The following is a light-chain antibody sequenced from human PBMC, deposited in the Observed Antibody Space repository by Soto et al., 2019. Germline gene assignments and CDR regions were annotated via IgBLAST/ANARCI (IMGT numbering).Light chain of an antibody. CDR1: QSVNSN. V-gene: IGKV3-15*01. CDR3: QQYNNWPT. Sequence: EIVMTQSPATLSVSPGERATLSCRASQSVNSNLSWYQQKPAQAPRLLIYGASTRTTGVPARFSGSGCGTDFTLTVSSMQSEDFAVYFWQQYNNWPTFGQGTKVEIK. J-gene: IGKJ1*01. CDR2: GAS.